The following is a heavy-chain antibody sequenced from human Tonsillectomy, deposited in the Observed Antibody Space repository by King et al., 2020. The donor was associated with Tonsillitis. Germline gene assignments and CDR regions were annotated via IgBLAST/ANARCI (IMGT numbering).Heavy chain of an antibody. CDR2: IIPIFGTT. J-gene: IGHJ6*03. CDR3: ARGMAIFGVVTPNIDV. D-gene: IGHD3-3*01. Sequence: QLVQSGAEVKKPGSSVKVSCKASGGTFSNYGISWVRQAPGQGLEWMGGIIPIFGTTNYAQTFQGRVTITADESTSTAYMDLSSLRSEDTAVYYCARGMAIFGVVTPNIDVWGKGTTVTVSS. V-gene: IGHV1-69*01. CDR1: GGTFSNYG.